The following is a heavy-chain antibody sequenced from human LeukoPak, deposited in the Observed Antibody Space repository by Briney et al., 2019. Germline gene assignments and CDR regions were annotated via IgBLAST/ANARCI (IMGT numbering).Heavy chain of an antibody. CDR1: GFTFGDYT. D-gene: IGHD2-15*01. Sequence: GGSLRLSCTASGFTFGDYTMSWVRQAPGKGLEWVANIKQDGSEKYYVDSVKGRFTISRDNAKNSLYLQMNSLRAEDTAVYYCARVSPKYCSGGSCYYRYWGQGTLVTVSS. CDR2: IKQDGSEK. V-gene: IGHV3-7*01. J-gene: IGHJ4*02. CDR3: ARVSPKYCSGGSCYYRY.